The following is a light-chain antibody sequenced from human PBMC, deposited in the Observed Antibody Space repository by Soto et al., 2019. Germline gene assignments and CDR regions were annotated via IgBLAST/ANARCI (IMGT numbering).Light chain of an antibody. CDR1: SSDVGGYNY. V-gene: IGLV2-14*03. CDR3: SSYTSRSTLDVL. CDR2: DVT. J-gene: IGLJ2*01. Sequence: QSALTQPASVSGSPGQSITISCTGTSSDVGGYNYVSWYQQHPGKAPKLLIYDVTNRPSGISTRFSGSQSGNTASLTISGLHAEDDADYYCSSYTSRSTLDVLFGGGTKLTVL.